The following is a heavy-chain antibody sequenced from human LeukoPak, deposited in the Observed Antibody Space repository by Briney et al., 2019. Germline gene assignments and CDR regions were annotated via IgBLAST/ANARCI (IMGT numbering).Heavy chain of an antibody. J-gene: IGHJ4*02. CDR1: GGSFSDYY. CDR2: INHSGNT. CDR3: ARGLRRYSKAFPFDY. V-gene: IGHV4-34*01. D-gene: IGHD5-18*01. Sequence: SETLSLTCAVYGGSFSDYYWSWIRQPPGKGLEWIGEINHSGNTIYTPSLKSRVTISVDTSKNQFSLRLSSVTAADTTVYYCARGLRRYSKAFPFDYWGQGTLVTVSS.